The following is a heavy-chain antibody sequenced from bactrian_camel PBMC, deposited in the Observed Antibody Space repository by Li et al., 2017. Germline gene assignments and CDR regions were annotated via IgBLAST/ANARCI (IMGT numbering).Heavy chain of an antibody. Sequence: HVQLVESGGGSVQAGGSLRLSCATSGYTYTFSCMAWFRQAPGKEREWVAHIGRYGSTGYADSVKGRFTISKDNPKNTLYLQMNNLKPGDTAMYYCAAGLVNPVSHACAFGYWGQGTQVTVS. J-gene: IGHJ6*01. D-gene: IGHD5*01. V-gene: IGHV3S57*01. CDR2: IGRYGST. CDR3: AAGLVNPVSHACAFGY. CDR1: GYTYTFSC.